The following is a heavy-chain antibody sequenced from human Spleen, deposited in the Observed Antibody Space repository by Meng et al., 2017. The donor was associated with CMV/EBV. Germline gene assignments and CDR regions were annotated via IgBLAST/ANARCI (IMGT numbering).Heavy chain of an antibody. D-gene: IGHD2-2*01. V-gene: IGHV4-61*02. CDR2: IYPSGST. Sequence: GPGLGTPSQTLSLTCTVSGGYFSCVSDDWSWIRQPAGKGLEWIGRIYPSGSTNYNPSLKSRVTISVDTSKNQFSLKLSSVTAADTAMYYCARGGGCSSSSCDLDYWGQGVLVTVSS. J-gene: IGHJ4*02. CDR3: ARGGGCSSSSCDLDY. CDR1: GGYFSCVSDD.